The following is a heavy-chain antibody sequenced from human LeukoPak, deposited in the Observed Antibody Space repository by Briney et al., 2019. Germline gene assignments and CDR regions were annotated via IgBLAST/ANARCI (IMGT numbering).Heavy chain of an antibody. CDR3: ARDLGATLNWFDP. D-gene: IGHD3-16*01. Sequence: GGSLRLSCVGSEFIFSNYWMTWVRQAPGKGLVWVSRINSDGSSTSYADSVKGRFTISRDNAKNTLYLQMNSLRAEDTAVYYCARDLGATLNWFDPWGQGTLVTVSS. V-gene: IGHV3-74*01. CDR1: EFIFSNYW. CDR2: INSDGSST. J-gene: IGHJ5*02.